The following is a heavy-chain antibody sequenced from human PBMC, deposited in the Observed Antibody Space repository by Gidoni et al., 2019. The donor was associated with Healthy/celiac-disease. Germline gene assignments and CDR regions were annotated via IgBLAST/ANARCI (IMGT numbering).Heavy chain of an antibody. J-gene: IGHJ4*02. CDR3: ARGGSGSYYRLDY. CDR1: GYTVTSYA. D-gene: IGHD1-26*01. V-gene: IGHV1-3*01. Sequence: QVQLVQAVAEVKKPGASGKGSCKAYGYTVTSYAMHWVRQAPGQRLEWMGWINACNGNTKYSQQFQGRVTITRDTSAITSYIELRSLRSEDTAVYYCARGGSGSYYRLDYCGQGPLVTVSS. CDR2: INACNGNT.